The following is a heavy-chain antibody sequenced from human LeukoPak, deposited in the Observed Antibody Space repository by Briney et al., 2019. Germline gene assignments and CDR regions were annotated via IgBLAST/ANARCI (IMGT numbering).Heavy chain of an antibody. Sequence: SGTLSLTCAVSGGSISSSNWWSWVRQPPGKGLEWIGEIYHSGSTNYNPSLKSRVTISVDKSKNQFSLKLSSVTAADTAVYYCARAAVDCSSTSCYLYYYYYYGMDVWGQGTTVTVSS. J-gene: IGHJ6*02. CDR1: GGSISSSNW. CDR2: IYHSGST. D-gene: IGHD2-2*01. V-gene: IGHV4-4*02. CDR3: ARAAVDCSSTSCYLYYYYYYGMDV.